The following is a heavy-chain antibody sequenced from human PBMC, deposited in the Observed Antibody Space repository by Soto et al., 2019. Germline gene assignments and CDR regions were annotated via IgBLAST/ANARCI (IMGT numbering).Heavy chain of an antibody. CDR3: ARAADFWCSGGSCYSSVWNWFDP. J-gene: IGHJ5*02. CDR1: GYTFTSYA. D-gene: IGHD2-15*01. Sequence: GASVKVSCKASGYTFTSYAMHWVRQAPGQRLEWMGWINAGNGNTKYSQKFQGRVTITRDTSASTAYMELSSLRSEDTAVYYCARAADFWCSGGSCYSSVWNWFDPWGQGTLVTVSS. V-gene: IGHV1-3*01. CDR2: INAGNGNT.